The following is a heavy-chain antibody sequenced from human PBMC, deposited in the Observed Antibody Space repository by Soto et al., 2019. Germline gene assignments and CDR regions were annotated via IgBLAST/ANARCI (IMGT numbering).Heavy chain of an antibody. Sequence: GGSLRLSCAASGFTFSSYAMRWVRHAPGKGLEWVSAISGSGGSTYYADSVKGRFTISRDNSKNTLYLQMNSLRAEDTAVYYCAKGITIFGVVNNYYGMDVWGQGTTVTVSS. CDR1: GFTFSSYA. D-gene: IGHD3-3*01. V-gene: IGHV3-23*01. J-gene: IGHJ6*02. CDR2: ISGSGGST. CDR3: AKGITIFGVVNNYYGMDV.